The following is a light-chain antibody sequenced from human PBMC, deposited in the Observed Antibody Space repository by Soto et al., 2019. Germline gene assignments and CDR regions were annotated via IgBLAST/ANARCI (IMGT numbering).Light chain of an antibody. CDR3: SSYTSSSTWV. V-gene: IGLV1-40*01. J-gene: IGLJ3*02. CDR2: GNN. Sequence: QSVLTQPPSVSGAPGQRVTISCSGGGSNIGAGYDVHWYQQLPEAAPKLLIYGNNIRPSGVSNRFSGSKSGNTASLTISGLQAEDEADYYCSSYTSSSTWVFGGGTKLTVL. CDR1: GSNIGAGYD.